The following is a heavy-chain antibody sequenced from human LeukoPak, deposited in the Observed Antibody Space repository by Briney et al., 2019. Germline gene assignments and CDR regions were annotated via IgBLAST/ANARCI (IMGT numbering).Heavy chain of an antibody. CDR3: ARVSESYHDY. CDR1: GFTFSSCE. V-gene: IGHV3-48*03. Sequence: GGSLRLSCAASGFTFSSCEMNWVRQTPGQGLEWVSYIDSSATTIYYADSVKGRFTSSRDNAKNSLYLQMNSLRANDTAVYYCARVSESYHDYWGQGTLVTVSS. D-gene: IGHD1-26*01. CDR2: IDSSATTI. J-gene: IGHJ4*02.